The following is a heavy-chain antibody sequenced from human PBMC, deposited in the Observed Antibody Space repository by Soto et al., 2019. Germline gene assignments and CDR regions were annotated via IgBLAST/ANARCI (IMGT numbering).Heavy chain of an antibody. Sequence: PGGSMRLSCAASGFTFSSYGMHWVRQAPGKGLEWVAVISYDGSNKYYADSVKGRFTISRDNSKNTLYLQMNSLRAEDTAVYYCANLIAVAALYWGQGTLVTVSS. CDR2: ISYDGSNK. J-gene: IGHJ4*02. D-gene: IGHD6-19*01. CDR3: ANLIAVAALY. V-gene: IGHV3-30*18. CDR1: GFTFSSYG.